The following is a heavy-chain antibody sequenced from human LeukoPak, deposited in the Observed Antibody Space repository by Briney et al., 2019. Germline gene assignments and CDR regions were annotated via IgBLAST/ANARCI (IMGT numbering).Heavy chain of an antibody. CDR2: IRYDGSNK. D-gene: IGHD5-24*01. CDR1: GFTFSSYG. CDR3: AKDHQLPGYMDV. Sequence: GGSLRLSCAASGFTFSSYGMHWVRQAPGKGLEWVAFIRYDGSNKYYADSVKGRFTISRDNSKNTLYPQMNSLRAEDTAVYYCAKDHQLPGYMDVWGKGTTVTISS. J-gene: IGHJ6*03. V-gene: IGHV3-30*02.